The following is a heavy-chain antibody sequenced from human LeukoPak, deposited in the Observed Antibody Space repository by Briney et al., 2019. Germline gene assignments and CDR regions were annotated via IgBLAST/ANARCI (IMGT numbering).Heavy chain of an antibody. CDR1: GFTFSSYS. J-gene: IGHJ4*02. CDR3: ARDLRYSSSWHGNY. CDR2: ISSSSSYI. D-gene: IGHD6-13*01. Sequence: SGGSLRLSCAASGFTFSSYSMNWVRQAPGKGLGWVSSISSSSSYIYYADSVKGRFTISRDNAKNSLYLQMNSLRAEDTAVYYCARDLRYSSSWHGNYWGQGTLVTVSS. V-gene: IGHV3-21*01.